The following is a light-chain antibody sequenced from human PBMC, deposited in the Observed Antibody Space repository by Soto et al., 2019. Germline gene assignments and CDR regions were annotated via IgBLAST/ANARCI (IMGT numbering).Light chain of an antibody. CDR1: QGISNS. CDR3: QQLIRFPTK. CDR2: LAS. J-gene: IGKJ1*01. V-gene: IGKV1-9*01. Sequence: SSLSASVGDRVTITCRASQGISNSLAWYQQKPGKAPKLLMYLASTLQSGAPPRFSGTGSGTNFTLTISSLQPEDFATYYCQQLIRFPTKFGQGTKVDIK.